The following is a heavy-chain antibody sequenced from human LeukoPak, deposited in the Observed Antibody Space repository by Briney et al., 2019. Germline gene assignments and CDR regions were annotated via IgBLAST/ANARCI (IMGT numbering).Heavy chain of an antibody. D-gene: IGHD2-15*01. Sequence: SETLSLTCTVSGGSISSYYWSWIRQPPGKGLEWVGYIYYSGSTNYNPSLKSRVTISVDTSKNQFSLKLSSVTAADTAVYYCARELNSFHCSGGSCYSGEIFDYWGQGTLVTVSS. CDR2: IYYSGST. CDR3: ARELNSFHCSGGSCYSGEIFDY. CDR1: GGSISSYY. V-gene: IGHV4-59*01. J-gene: IGHJ4*02.